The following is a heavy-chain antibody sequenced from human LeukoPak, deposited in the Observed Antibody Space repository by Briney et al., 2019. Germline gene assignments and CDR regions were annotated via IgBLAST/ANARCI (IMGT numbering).Heavy chain of an antibody. CDR2: ISSSSSYI. J-gene: IGHJ4*02. CDR1: GFTFSSYS. V-gene: IGHV3-21*01. CDR3: VRTHSSGYYYFDS. D-gene: IGHD3-22*01. Sequence: GGSLRLSCAASGFTFSSYSMNWVRQAPGKGLEWVSSISSSSSYIHYADSVKGRFTISRDNAKNSLYLQMNSLRVEDTAVYYCVRTHSSGYYYFDSWGQGTLVTVSS.